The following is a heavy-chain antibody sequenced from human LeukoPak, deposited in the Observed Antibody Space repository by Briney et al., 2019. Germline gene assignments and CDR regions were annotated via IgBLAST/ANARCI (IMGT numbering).Heavy chain of an antibody. Sequence: GASVKVSCKASGYTFTGYYMHWVRQAPGQGLEWMGWINPNSGGTNYEQKFQGRVTMTRDTSISTAYMELSRLRTDDTAVYYCARDGGSGSYNWFDPWGQGTLVTVSS. CDR1: GYTFTGYY. D-gene: IGHD3-10*01. J-gene: IGHJ5*02. CDR3: ARDGGSGSYNWFDP. CDR2: INPNSGGT. V-gene: IGHV1-2*02.